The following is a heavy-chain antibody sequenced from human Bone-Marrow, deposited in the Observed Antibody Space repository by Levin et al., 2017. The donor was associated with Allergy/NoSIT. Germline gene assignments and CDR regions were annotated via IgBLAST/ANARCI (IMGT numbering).Heavy chain of an antibody. J-gene: IGHJ4*02. V-gene: IGHV3-9*01. Sequence: PGGSLRLSCVASGFTFEDYAMYWVRQTPEKGLEWLSYISWNSGNLGYADSVKGRFTISRDNDNNALYLQMDSLRDEDSALYYCARPKEEAFTDISNGHRRPAYFDSWGQGTLVTVSS. CDR2: ISWNSGNL. D-gene: IGHD3-9*01. CDR1: GFTFEDYA. CDR3: ARPKEEAFTDISNGHRRPAYFDS.